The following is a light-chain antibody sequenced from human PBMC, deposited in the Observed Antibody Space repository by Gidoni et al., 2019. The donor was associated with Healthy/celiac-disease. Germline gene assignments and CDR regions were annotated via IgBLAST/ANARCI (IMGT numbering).Light chain of an antibody. Sequence: DIQMTQSPSTLSASVGDRVTITCRASQSISSWLAGYQQKPGKAPKLLIYKASSLESGVPSRFIGSGSGTEFTLTISSLQPDDFATYYCQQYNSYSPWTFGQGTKVEIK. CDR1: QSISSW. J-gene: IGKJ1*01. CDR2: KAS. V-gene: IGKV1-5*03. CDR3: QQYNSYSPWT.